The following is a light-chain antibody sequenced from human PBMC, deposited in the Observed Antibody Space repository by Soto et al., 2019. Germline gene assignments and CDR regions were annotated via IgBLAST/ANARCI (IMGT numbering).Light chain of an antibody. CDR1: SSDVGSYNL. CDR3: GSYAGISTSV. J-gene: IGLJ2*01. CDR2: EGS. Sequence: QSALTQPASVSGSPGQSITISCTGTSSDVGSYNLVSWYQQHPGKAPKLMIYEGSKRPSGVSNRCSGSKSGNTASLTISGLQAEDEADYYCGSYAGISTSVFGGGTKLTVL. V-gene: IGLV2-23*01.